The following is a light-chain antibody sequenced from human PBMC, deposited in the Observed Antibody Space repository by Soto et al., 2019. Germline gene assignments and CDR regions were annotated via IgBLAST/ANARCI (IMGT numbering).Light chain of an antibody. CDR2: DVI. CDR1: SHDVGGYDY. CDR3: CSYAGTYTFVV. Sequence: QSAPTQPRSVSGSPGQSVTISCTGTSHDVGGYDYVSWYQQSPGKAPKLIIYDVIERPSGVPDRFYGSKSGNTASLTISGVQAEDEGDYSCCSYAGTYTFVVFGGGTKLPVL. V-gene: IGLV2-11*01. J-gene: IGLJ2*01.